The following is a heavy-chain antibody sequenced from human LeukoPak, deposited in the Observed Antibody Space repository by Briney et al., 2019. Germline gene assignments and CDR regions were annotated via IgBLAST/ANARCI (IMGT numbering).Heavy chain of an antibody. CDR1: GFTFSTCP. D-gene: IGHD3-10*01. Sequence: GGSLRLSCSASGFTFSTCPLAWVRQAPGKGLEWVSTISGSGDATYYADSVRGRFTISRDNSRNTLYLQMNRLRAEDTALYYCAKDDAFKWFVDNYWGQGTLVTVSS. CDR3: AKDDAFKWFVDNY. CDR2: ISGSGDAT. V-gene: IGHV3-23*01. J-gene: IGHJ4*02.